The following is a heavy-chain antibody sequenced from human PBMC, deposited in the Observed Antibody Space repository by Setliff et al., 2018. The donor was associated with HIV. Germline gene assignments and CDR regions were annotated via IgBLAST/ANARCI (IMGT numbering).Heavy chain of an antibody. J-gene: IGHJ6*03. CDR2: IYNSGST. Sequence: ETLSLTCTVSGGSISNYYWSWIRQPPGKGLEWIGYIYNSGSTNYNPSLKSRVTISVDTSKSQFSLKLSSATAADTAVFYCARLRAVSSTYYYYCMDVWGKGTTVTVSS. CDR3: ARLRAVSSTYYYYCMDV. V-gene: IGHV4-59*08. CDR1: GGSISNYY. D-gene: IGHD6-19*01.